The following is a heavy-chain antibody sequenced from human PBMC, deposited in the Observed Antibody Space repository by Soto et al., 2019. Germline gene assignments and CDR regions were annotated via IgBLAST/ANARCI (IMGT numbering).Heavy chain of an antibody. CDR3: ARDPSTSLDY. CDR1: GYTFTSYY. CDR2: INPSGGST. Sequence: QVQLVQSGAEVKKPGASVKVSCRASGYTFTSYYMHWVRQAPGQGLEWMGLINPSGGSTTYAQRFQGRVTMTRDTSTRTVYMELSRLRAEDTAVYYCARDPSTSLDYWGQGTLVTVSS. J-gene: IGHJ4*02. D-gene: IGHD6-6*01. V-gene: IGHV1-46*01.